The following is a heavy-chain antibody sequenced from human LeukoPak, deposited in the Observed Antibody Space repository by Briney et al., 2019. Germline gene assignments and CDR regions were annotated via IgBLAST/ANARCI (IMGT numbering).Heavy chain of an antibody. J-gene: IGHJ4*02. CDR3: ARDSASDSSGIDY. CDR2: ISDSGGKT. V-gene: IGHV3-23*01. CDR1: GFTFSTFSNYG. Sequence: GGSLRLSCAASGFTFSTFSNYGMSWVRQAPGKGLEWVSAISDSGGKTYYADSMKGRFTTSRDNSKNTLYLQMNSLRAEDTAVYFCARDSASDSSGIDYWGRGTLVTVSS. D-gene: IGHD3-22*01.